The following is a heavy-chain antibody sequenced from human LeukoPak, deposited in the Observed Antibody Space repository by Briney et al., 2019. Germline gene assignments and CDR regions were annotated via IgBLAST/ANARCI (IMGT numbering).Heavy chain of an antibody. CDR3: AADRYDSSGYYHFDY. CDR1: GFTFTSSA. D-gene: IGHD3-22*01. CDR2: IVVGSGNT. V-gene: IGHV1-58*02. Sequence: SVKVSCKASGFTFTSSAMQWVRQARGPRLEWIGWIVVGSGNTHYAQKFQERVTITRDMSTSTAYMELSSLRSEDTAVYYCAADRYDSSGYYHFDYWGQGTLVTVSS. J-gene: IGHJ4*02.